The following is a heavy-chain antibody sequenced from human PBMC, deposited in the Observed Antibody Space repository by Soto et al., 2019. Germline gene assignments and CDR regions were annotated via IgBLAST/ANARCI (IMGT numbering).Heavy chain of an antibody. CDR2: ISGSGDRT. V-gene: IGHV3-23*01. CDR1: GITISNYP. J-gene: IGHJ4*02. Sequence: EVQLLESGGGLVQPGGSLRLSCAASGITISNYPMSWVRQAPGKGLDWVSGISGSGDRTYYADSAKGRFTISKDISRNPLVLQLDSLGVEDKAVYFCVKDDGGYPSTAPHWGQGTLVTVSS. CDR3: VKDDGGYPSTAPH. D-gene: IGHD3-22*01.